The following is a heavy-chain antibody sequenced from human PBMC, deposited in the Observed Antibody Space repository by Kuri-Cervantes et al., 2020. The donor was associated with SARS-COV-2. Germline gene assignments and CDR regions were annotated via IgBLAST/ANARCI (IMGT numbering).Heavy chain of an antibody. CDR1: GFTFSNAW. J-gene: IGHJ6*02. CDR3: TTDLSPSPITIFGVVISHYGMDV. V-gene: IGHV3-15*01. D-gene: IGHD3-3*01. Sequence: LSLTCAASGFTFSNAWMSWVRQAPGKGLEWVGRIKSKTDGGTTDYAAPVKGRFTISRDDSKNTLYLQMNSLKTEDTAVYYCTTDLSPSPITIFGVVISHYGMDVWGQGTTVTVSS. CDR2: IKSKTDGGTT.